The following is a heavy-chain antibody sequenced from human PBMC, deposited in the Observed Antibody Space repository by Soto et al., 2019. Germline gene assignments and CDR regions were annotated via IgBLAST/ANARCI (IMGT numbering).Heavy chain of an antibody. D-gene: IGHD6-19*01. CDR2: ISYDGSNK. CDR3: AKDSGIAVAGFFDY. J-gene: IGHJ4*02. CDR1: GFTFSSYG. Sequence: GGSLRLSCAASGFTFSSYGMHWVRQAPGKGLEWVAVISYDGSNKYYADSVKGRFTISRDNSKNTLYLQMNSLRAEDTAVYYCAKDSGIAVAGFFDYWGQGTLVTVSS. V-gene: IGHV3-30*18.